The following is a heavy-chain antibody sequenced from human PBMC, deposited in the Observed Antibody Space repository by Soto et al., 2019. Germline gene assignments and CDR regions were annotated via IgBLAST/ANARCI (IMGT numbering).Heavy chain of an antibody. CDR3: VRYPDGGACDY. J-gene: IGHJ4*02. CDR1: GFPFSGSA. Sequence: EVQLVESGGGLVQPGGSLKLSCAASGFPFSGSAIHWVRQASGKGLEWVSRIKSRADNYATGYAASVKGRFTISRDDSMNTAFLQMNSLRTEDTAGYYFVRYPDGGACDYWGKGPLVTVSS. V-gene: IGHV3-73*02. CDR2: IKSRADNYAT. D-gene: IGHD6-25*01.